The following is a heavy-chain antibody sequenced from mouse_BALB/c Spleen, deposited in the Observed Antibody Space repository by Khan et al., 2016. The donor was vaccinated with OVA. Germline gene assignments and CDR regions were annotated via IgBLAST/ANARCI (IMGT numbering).Heavy chain of an antibody. Sequence: QIQLVQSGAELAKPGASVKMSCKASGYTFTTYWMHWVKQRPGQGLEWIGYINPSPGYTEYNQKFKDKATLTADKSSSTAYMQLSSLISEDSAVYYCTRLGTTRGWFAYWGQGTLVTVSA. V-gene: IGHV1-7*01. CDR1: GYTFTTYW. CDR3: TRLGTTRGWFAY. CDR2: INPSPGYT. D-gene: IGHD2-14*01. J-gene: IGHJ3*01.